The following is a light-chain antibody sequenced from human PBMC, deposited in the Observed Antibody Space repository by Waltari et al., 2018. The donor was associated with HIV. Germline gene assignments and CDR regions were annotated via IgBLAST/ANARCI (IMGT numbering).Light chain of an antibody. CDR1: RSDVGGYNY. J-gene: IGLJ1*01. V-gene: IGLV2-14*01. CDR3: SSYTSTYV. Sequence: QSALTQPASVSGSPGQSITISCTGTRSDVGGYNYVTWYQQHPGKAPKTMIYDVSIRPYGVSNLFSDTKSGTTASLTISGLHAEDEADYYCSSYTSTYVFGTGTKVTGL. CDR2: DVS.